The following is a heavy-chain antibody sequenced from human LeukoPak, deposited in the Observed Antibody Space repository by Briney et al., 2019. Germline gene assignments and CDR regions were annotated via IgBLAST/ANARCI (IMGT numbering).Heavy chain of an antibody. J-gene: IGHJ6*02. D-gene: IGHD3-16*01. CDR3: ARGGGLDV. Sequence: GGSLRLSCAASGFTFSSYSMNWIRQAPGKGLEWVSTISSTSDTYKYYANSVRGRFTISRDNAKNSLYLQMIGLRAEDTAVYFCARGGGLDVWGQGATVTVSS. CDR1: GFTFSSYS. V-gene: IGHV3-21*04. CDR2: ISSTSDTYK.